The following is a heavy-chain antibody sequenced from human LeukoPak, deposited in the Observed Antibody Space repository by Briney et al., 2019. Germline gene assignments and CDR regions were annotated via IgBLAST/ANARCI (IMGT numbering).Heavy chain of an antibody. CDR1: GYTFTSYD. J-gene: IGHJ5*02. V-gene: IGHV1-8*01. CDR2: MNPNSGNT. CDR3: ARVRGSSGWFDP. D-gene: IGHD6-6*01. Sequence: ASVKVSCKASGYTFTSYDINWVRQATGQGLEWMGWMNPNSGNTGYAQKFQGRVTMTRSTSISTAYMELSSLRSEDTAVYYCARVRGSSGWFDPWGQGTLVTVSS.